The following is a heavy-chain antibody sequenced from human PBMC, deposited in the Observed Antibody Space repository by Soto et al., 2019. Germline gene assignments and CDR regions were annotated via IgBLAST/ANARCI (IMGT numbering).Heavy chain of an antibody. CDR1: GYTLTSYY. CDR2: INPSGGST. Sequence: ASVKVSCKASGYTLTSYYMHWVRQAPGQGLEWMGIINPSGGSTSYAQKFQGRVTMTRDTSTSTVYMELSSLRSEDTAVYYCARELGRSVVRGVILRANWFDPWGQGTLVTVSS. J-gene: IGHJ5*02. D-gene: IGHD3-10*01. CDR3: ARELGRSVVRGVILRANWFDP. V-gene: IGHV1-46*03.